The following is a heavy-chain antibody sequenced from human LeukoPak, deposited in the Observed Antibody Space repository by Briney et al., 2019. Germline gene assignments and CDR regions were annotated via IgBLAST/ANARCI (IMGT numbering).Heavy chain of an antibody. J-gene: IGHJ4*02. D-gene: IGHD6-13*01. CDR3: ARRGSSWSTIDY. Sequence: SETLSLTCTLSVDSLRSYFGRWIRQPPGKGLEWIGHIYYSGSTNYNPSLKSRVTISVDTSKNQFSLKLNSVTAADTAVYYCARRGSSWSTIDYWGQGTLVTVAS. CDR1: VDSLRSYF. V-gene: IGHV4-59*08. CDR2: IYYSGST.